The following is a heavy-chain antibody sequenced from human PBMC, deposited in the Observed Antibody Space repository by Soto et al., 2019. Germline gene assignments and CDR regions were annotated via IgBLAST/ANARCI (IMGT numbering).Heavy chain of an antibody. Sequence: PGGSLRLSCAASGFSFTRYGFHWFRQAPGKGLEWVAVIWYDGNNKYYADSVKGRFTISRDNSNNTLYVQMTSLRAEDTAVYYCAKKYRGTYPFDYWGQGTLVTVSS. D-gene: IGHD1-26*01. CDR2: IWYDGNNK. J-gene: IGHJ4*02. V-gene: IGHV3-33*06. CDR1: GFSFTRYG. CDR3: AKKYRGTYPFDY.